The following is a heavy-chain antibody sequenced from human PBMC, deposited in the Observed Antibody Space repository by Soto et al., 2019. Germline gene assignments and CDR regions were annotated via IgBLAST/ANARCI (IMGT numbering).Heavy chain of an antibody. CDR2: IIPIFGTA. V-gene: IGHV1-69*12. D-gene: IGHD3-22*01. CDR3: ARGSSGRFGGDYYYYYGMDV. J-gene: IGHJ6*02. CDR1: GGTFSSYA. Sequence: QVQLVQSGAEVKKPGSSVKVSCKASGGTFSSYAISWVRQAPGQGLEWMGGIIPIFGTANYAQKFQGRVTITADESTSTAYMELSSLRSEDTAVYYCARGSSGRFGGDYYYYYGMDVWGQGTTVTVSS.